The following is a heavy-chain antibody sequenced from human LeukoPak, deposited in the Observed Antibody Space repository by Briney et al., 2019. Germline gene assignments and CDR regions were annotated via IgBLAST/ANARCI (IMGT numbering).Heavy chain of an antibody. CDR3: AKPYGSGSYYNDYYYYGMDV. CDR2: ISWDGGST. CDR1: GFTFDDYT. V-gene: IGHV3-43*01. J-gene: IGHJ6*02. D-gene: IGHD3-10*01. Sequence: GGSLRLSCAASGFTFDDYTMHWVRQAPGKGLEWVCLISWDGGSTYYADSVKGRFTISRDNSKNSLYLQMNSLRTEDTALYYCAKPYGSGSYYNDYYYYGMDVWGQGTTVTVSS.